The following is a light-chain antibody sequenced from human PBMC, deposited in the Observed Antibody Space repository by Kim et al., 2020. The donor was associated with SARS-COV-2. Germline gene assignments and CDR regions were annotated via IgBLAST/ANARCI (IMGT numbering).Light chain of an antibody. CDR2: DVS. J-gene: IGLJ1*01. V-gene: IGLV2-14*01. Sequence: QSALTQPASVSGSPGQSITISCTGTSSDVGGYNYVSWYQQHPGKAPKLMIYDVSKRPSGVSNRFSGSKSGNTASLTISGLEAEDEADYYCSSYTSSSTYVSGTGTKVT. CDR3: SSYTSSSTYV. CDR1: SSDVGGYNY.